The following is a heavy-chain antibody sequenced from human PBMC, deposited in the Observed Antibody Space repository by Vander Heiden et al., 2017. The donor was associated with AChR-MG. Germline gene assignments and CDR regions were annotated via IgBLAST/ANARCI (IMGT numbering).Heavy chain of an antibody. CDR1: GFTFSSSW. CDR2: IKQDGSEK. CDR3: ARDAHSSSWPYYYYGMDV. V-gene: IGHV3-7*01. J-gene: IGHJ6*02. Sequence: EVQLVESGGGLVQPGGSLRLSCAAPGFTFSSSWVSWVRQAPGKGLEWVANIKQDGSEKYYVDSVKGRFTISRDNAKNSLYLQMNSLRAEDTAVYYCARDAHSSSWPYYYYGMDVWGQGTTVTVSS. D-gene: IGHD6-13*01.